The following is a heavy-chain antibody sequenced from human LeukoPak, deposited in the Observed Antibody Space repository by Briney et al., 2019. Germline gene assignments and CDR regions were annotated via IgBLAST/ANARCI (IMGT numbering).Heavy chain of an antibody. J-gene: IGHJ5*02. V-gene: IGHV3-30*02. CDR1: GFTFSSHG. CDR3: TKGDDYGASTRLPKFNWFDP. Sequence: PGGSLRLSCEASGFTFSSHGLHWVRQAPGRGLEWVAFIWYDRHTKRYADSVKGRFTISRDNSKDTVYLQMNSLRPEDTAMYYCTKGDDYGASTRLPKFNWFDPWGQGTLVTVSS. CDR2: IWYDRHTK. D-gene: IGHD4/OR15-4a*01.